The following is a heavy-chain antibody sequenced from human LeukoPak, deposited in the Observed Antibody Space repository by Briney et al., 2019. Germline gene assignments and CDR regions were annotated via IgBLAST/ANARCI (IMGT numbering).Heavy chain of an antibody. D-gene: IGHD2-2*01. CDR2: IYTSGST. V-gene: IGHV4-4*07. CDR1: GGSISSYY. J-gene: IGHJ5*02. Sequence: SETLSLTCTVSGGSISSYYWSWIRQPAGKGLEWIGRIYTSGSTTYNPSLKSRVTMSVDTSKNQFSLKLNSVTAADTAVYYCARGEGSFCSSATCYSYKWFDPWGQGTLVTVSS. CDR3: ARGEGSFCSSATCYSYKWFDP.